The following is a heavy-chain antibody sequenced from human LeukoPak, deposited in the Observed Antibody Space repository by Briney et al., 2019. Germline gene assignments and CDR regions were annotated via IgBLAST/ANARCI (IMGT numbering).Heavy chain of an antibody. J-gene: IGHJ5*02. Sequence: SETLCLTCNVSGGSMSSNTYFWGWIRRPPGKGLEWIGSIRYSGSIYYNPSLKSRVTISVDTSKNQFSLNLSSLTAADTAVYYCATSDTVSTYNWFDPWGQGTLVTVS. V-gene: IGHV4-39*01. CDR1: GGSMSSNTYF. CDR3: ATSDTVSTYNWFDP. D-gene: IGHD5/OR15-5a*01. CDR2: IRYSGSI.